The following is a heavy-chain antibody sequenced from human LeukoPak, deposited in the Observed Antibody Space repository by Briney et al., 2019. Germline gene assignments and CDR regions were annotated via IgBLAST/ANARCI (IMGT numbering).Heavy chain of an antibody. CDR2: ISTSNANT. D-gene: IGHD2-2*01. Sequence: GASVKVSCKASGYTISNYAFTWVRQAPGQGLECMGWISTSNANTNYAQKFQGRVTMTTDTSTSTAYMELRSLRSDDTAVYYCARGKTADAIVVVPAAMAWFDPWGQGTLVTVSS. CDR1: GYTISNYA. CDR3: ARGKTADAIVVVPAAMAWFDP. V-gene: IGHV1-18*01. J-gene: IGHJ5*02.